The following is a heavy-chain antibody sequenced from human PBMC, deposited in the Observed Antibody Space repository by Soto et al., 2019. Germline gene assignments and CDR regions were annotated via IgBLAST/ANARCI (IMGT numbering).Heavy chain of an antibody. J-gene: IGHJ3*02. D-gene: IGHD2-8*01. V-gene: IGHV1-18*04. CDR2: INAFDDDT. CDR1: AYTFTSYH. Sequence: QAQLEQSGPEVKRPGASLKVSCKASAYTFTSYHISWVRQAPGQGLEWIGWINAFDDDTNYSQKFQDRVTMTAHRSTDTADLDLRSLGSDDTAIYYCARKLYGRAFDIWGQGTMVTVSS. CDR3: ARKLYGRAFDI.